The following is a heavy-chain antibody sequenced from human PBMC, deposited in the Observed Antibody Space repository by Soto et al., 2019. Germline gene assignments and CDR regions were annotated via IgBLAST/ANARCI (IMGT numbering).Heavy chain of an antibody. CDR1: GFTFSDYY. D-gene: IGHD4-17*01. J-gene: IGHJ6*02. CDR3: ARDGELGYGYYGMDV. Sequence: GGSLRRSCAASGFTFSDYYMSWIRQAPGKGLEWVSYISSSSSYTNYADSVKGRFTISRDNAKNSLYLQMNSLRAEDTAVYYCARDGELGYGYYGMDVWGQGSTVTVSS. CDR2: ISSSSSYT. V-gene: IGHV3-11*06.